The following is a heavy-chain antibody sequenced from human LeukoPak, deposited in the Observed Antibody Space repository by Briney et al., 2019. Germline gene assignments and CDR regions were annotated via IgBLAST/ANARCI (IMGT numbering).Heavy chain of an antibody. D-gene: IGHD3-22*01. CDR3: ARGPGPADDGGGYCFDY. V-gene: IGHV1-46*01. J-gene: IGHJ4*02. CDR2: INPSGGST. CDR1: GYTFTSYY. Sequence: ASVKLSCKASGYTFTSYYLYWVRQAPGQGLGWMGVINPSGGSTTSAQKFQGRVTMTRDTSTSTVYMELRSLRSEDTAVYYCARGPGPADDGGGYCFDYWGQGTLVTVSS.